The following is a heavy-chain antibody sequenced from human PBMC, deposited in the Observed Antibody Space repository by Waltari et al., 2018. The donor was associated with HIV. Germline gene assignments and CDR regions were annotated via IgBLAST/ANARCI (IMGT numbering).Heavy chain of an antibody. CDR1: GGSIGRSNYH. CDR2: IHNSGST. V-gene: IGHV4-39*01. CDR3: ARQEYYDRSGYYDF. D-gene: IGHD3-22*01. J-gene: IGHJ4*02. Sequence: QLQLQESGPGLVKPSETLSLFCDVFGGSIGRSNYHWGWLRQPPGKGLEWMGSIHNSGSTYYNPSLKSRATIYIDTSKNQFSLKVSSVTAADTAVYYCARQEYYDRSGYYDFWGQGTLVTVSS.